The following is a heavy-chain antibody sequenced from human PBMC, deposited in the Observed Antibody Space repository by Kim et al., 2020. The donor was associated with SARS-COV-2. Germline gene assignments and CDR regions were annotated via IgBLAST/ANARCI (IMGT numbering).Heavy chain of an antibody. V-gene: IGHV4-59*13. CDR3: ARAPVGTSPFDD. J-gene: IGHJ4*02. Sequence: SETLPLTCTVSGGSIRTFSWSWIRQAPGKGLEWIGYISYSGSTKYNPSLKNRVAISVETSKNHFSLELTSVTAADTAVYHCARAPVGTSPFDDWGRGTPV. CDR2: ISYSGST. D-gene: IGHD1-7*01. CDR1: GGSIRTFS.